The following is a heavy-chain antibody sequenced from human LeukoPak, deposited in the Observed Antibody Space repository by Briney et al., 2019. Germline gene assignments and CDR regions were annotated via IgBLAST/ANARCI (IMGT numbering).Heavy chain of an antibody. J-gene: IGHJ4*02. CDR1: GFTFSSYW. V-gene: IGHV3-7*01. CDR3: AGAPGSGWYYFDY. CDR2: IKQDGSEK. D-gene: IGHD6-19*01. Sequence: GGSLRLSCAASGFTFSSYWMSWVRQAPGKGLEWVANIKQDGSEKYYVDSVKGRFTISRDNAKNSLYLQMNSLRAEDTAVYYCAGAPGSGWYYFDYWGQGTLVTVSS.